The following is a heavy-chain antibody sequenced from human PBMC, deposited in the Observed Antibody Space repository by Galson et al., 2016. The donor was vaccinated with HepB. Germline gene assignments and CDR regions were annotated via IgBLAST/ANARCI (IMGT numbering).Heavy chain of an antibody. CDR3: ARDRHYYDSALDP. Sequence: SLRLSCAASGFTLSTYAMHWVRQAPGKGLEWVTVIWHDGSKKYYTDSVEGRFTISRDNSKNTLYLQLNSLRHEDTAVYYCARDRHYYDSALDPWGQGTLVTVSS. CDR1: GFTLSTYA. V-gene: IGHV3-33*01. CDR2: IWHDGSKK. J-gene: IGHJ5*02. D-gene: IGHD3-22*01.